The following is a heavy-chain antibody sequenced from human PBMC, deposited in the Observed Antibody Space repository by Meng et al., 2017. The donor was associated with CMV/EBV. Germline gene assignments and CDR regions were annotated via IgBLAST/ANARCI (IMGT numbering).Heavy chain of an antibody. J-gene: IGHJ4*02. Sequence: GGSLRLSCAASGFTFSDSTMHWVRQASGKGLEWVGHIRNKANNYATAYAASVKGRFTISRDDSSSTTYLQLSSVKAEDTAVYYCAKVGERRGYSGFHDYWGQGTLVTVSS. D-gene: IGHD5-12*01. V-gene: IGHV3-73*01. CDR3: AKVGERRGYSGFHDY. CDR2: IRNKANNYAT. CDR1: GFTFSDST.